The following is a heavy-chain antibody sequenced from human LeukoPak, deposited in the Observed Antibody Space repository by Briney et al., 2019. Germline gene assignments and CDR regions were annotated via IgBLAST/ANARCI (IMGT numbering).Heavy chain of an antibody. CDR1: GYSITCAYY. J-gene: IGHJ4*02. Sequence: SETLSLTCTVSGYSITCAYYWGWIRQPPGKGLEWIGSFFLKGSTYYNPSLKSRVTISVDTSKNQFSLTLSSVTAADTAVYYCAIVARCTSCFDVDYWGQGTLVTVSS. D-gene: IGHD2-2*01. V-gene: IGHV4-38-2*02. CDR2: FFLKGST. CDR3: AIVARCTSCFDVDY.